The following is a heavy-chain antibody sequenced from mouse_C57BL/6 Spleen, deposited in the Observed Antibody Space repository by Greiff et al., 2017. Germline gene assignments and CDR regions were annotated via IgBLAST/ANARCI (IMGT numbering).Heavy chain of an antibody. D-gene: IGHD1-1*01. CDR1: GFTFTDYY. Sequence: EVQGVESGGGLVQPGGSLSLSCAASGFTFTDYYMSWVRQPPGKALEWLGFIRNKANGYTTEYSASVKGRFTISRDNSQSILYLQMNALRAEDSATYYCARYGSSSLYAMDYWGQGTSVTVSS. V-gene: IGHV7-3*01. J-gene: IGHJ4*01. CDR3: ARYGSSSLYAMDY. CDR2: IRNKANGYTT.